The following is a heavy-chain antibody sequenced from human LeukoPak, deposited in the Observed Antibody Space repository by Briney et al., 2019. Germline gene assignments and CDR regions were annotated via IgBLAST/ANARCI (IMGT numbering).Heavy chain of an antibody. CDR3: ARAQMAAAGPFDY. J-gene: IGHJ4*02. V-gene: IGHV3-66*01. CDR2: VYGGGNT. D-gene: IGHD6-13*01. Sequence: GGSLRLSCVASGFTVSSNYMSWVRQAPGKGLEWLSVVYGGGNTYYADSVKGRFTVSRDNSRNTLYLQMNSLIAEDTAMYYCARAQMAAAGPFDYWGLGTLVTVSS. CDR1: GFTVSSNY.